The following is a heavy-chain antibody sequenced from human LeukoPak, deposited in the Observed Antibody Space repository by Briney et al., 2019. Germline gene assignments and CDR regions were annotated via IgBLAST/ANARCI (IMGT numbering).Heavy chain of an antibody. J-gene: IGHJ4*02. CDR3: ATRGYSYGPFDH. Sequence: GESLKISCKGSGYSFTSYWISWVRQMPGKGLEWMGRIDPSDSYTNYSPSFQGHVTISADKSISTAYLQWSSLKASDTAMYYCATRGYSYGPFDHWGQGTLVTVSS. CDR1: GYSFTSYW. V-gene: IGHV5-10-1*01. D-gene: IGHD5-18*01. CDR2: IDPSDSYT.